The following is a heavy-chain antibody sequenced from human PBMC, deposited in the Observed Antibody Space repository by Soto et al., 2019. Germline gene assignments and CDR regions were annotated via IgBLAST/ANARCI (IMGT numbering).Heavy chain of an antibody. V-gene: IGHV3-48*01. J-gene: IGHJ5*02. Sequence: EVQLVEAGGGLVQPGGSLRLSCAASGLTFITYSMTWVRQAPGKGLEWISYISSNGGTIYYADSVKGRFTISRDNAKNSVYLQMNSLRVEDTALYYCARGHSGLFDPWGQGTLVTVSS. CDR2: ISSNGGTI. D-gene: IGHD1-26*01. CDR1: GLTFITYS. CDR3: ARGHSGLFDP.